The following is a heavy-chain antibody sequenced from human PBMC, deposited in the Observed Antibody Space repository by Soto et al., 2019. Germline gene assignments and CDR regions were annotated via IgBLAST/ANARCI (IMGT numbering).Heavy chain of an antibody. V-gene: IGHV4-38-2*01. CDR1: GDSIIGIYH. CDR2: IYHTGTT. D-gene: IGHD2-15*01. CDR3: AAYSTLSPSREYFQH. J-gene: IGHJ1*01. Sequence: SETLSLTCAVSGDSIIGIYHWAWIRQSPGRGLEWIASIYHTGTTYYTQSLESRLTISVHTSKNQFSLRLSSVTAADSAVYFCAAYSTLSPSREYFQHWGQGTLVT.